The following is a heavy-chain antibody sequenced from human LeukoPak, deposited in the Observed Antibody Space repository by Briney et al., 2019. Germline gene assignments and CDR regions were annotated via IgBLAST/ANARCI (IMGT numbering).Heavy chain of an antibody. CDR2: IYYSGST. CDR3: ARAPDTAMVSPFDY. V-gene: IGHV4-30-4*01. D-gene: IGHD5-18*01. CDR1: GGSISSGDYY. Sequence: PSETLSLTCTVSGGSISSGDYYWSWIRQPPGKGLEWIGYIYYSGSTYYNPSLKSRVTISVDTSKNQFSLKLSSVTAADTAVYYCARAPDTAMVSPFDYWGQGTLVTVSS. J-gene: IGHJ4*02.